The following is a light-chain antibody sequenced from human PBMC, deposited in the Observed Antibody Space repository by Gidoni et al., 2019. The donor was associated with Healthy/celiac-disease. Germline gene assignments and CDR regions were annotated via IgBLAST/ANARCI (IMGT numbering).Light chain of an antibody. CDR2: GAS. CDR1: QSVSSN. CDR3: QQYNNWPPKT. Sequence: EIVMTQSPATLSVSPGERATRSCSASQSVSSNLAWYQQKPGQAPRLLIYGASTSATGIPARFSGSGSGTEFTLTISSLQSEDFAVYYCQQYNNWPPKTFGQGTKVEIK. J-gene: IGKJ1*01. V-gene: IGKV3-15*01.